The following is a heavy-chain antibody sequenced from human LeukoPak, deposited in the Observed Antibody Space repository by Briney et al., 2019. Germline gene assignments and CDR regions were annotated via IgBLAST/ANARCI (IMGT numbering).Heavy chain of an antibody. CDR1: GFTFSTYA. CDR3: ARALRVSITGTTNYDY. D-gene: IGHD1-7*01. CDR2: ISGPGAAT. V-gene: IGHV3-23*01. Sequence: GGSLRLSCAASGFTFSTYAMTWVRQAPGRGLEWVSLISGPGAATYYTDSVKGRFSISRDNAWDTLYLQMNSLRAEDTAVYYCARALRVSITGTTNYDYWGQGTLVTVSS. J-gene: IGHJ4*02.